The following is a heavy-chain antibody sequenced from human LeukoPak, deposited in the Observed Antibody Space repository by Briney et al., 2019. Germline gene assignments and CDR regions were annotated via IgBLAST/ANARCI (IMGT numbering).Heavy chain of an antibody. D-gene: IGHD1-26*01. CDR1: GFTFDDYA. J-gene: IGHJ4*02. Sequence: GRSLRLSCAASGFTFDDYAMHWVRQAPGKGLEWVSGISWNSGSIGYADSVKGRFTISRDNSKNTLYLQMNSLRAEDTAVYYCARFENPAPNSGSYPMVGDYWGQGTLVTVSS. CDR3: ARFENPAPNSGSYPMVGDY. CDR2: ISWNSGSI. V-gene: IGHV3-9*01.